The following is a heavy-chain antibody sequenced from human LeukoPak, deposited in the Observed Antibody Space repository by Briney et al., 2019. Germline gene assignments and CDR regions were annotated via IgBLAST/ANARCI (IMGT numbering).Heavy chain of an antibody. CDR3: ARVPNGDLDY. V-gene: IGHV3-48*04. Sequence: GGSLRLSCAASGFTFSSYSMNWVRQAPGKGLEWVGFIRSKVYGGTTEYAASVKGRFTISRDNAKNSLYLQMNSLRAEDTAVYYCARVPNGDLDYWGQGTLVTVSS. CDR1: GFTFSSYS. CDR2: IRSKVYGGTT. J-gene: IGHJ4*02. D-gene: IGHD4-17*01.